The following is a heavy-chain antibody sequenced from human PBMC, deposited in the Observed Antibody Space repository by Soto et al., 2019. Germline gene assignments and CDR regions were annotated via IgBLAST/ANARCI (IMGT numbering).Heavy chain of an antibody. Sequence: ASVKVCCKASGYSFSNYAMHCVRQAPGQRLEWMGWINAGNGNTKYPQKFQDRVTITRDTSASTAYMELSSLRSEDTAVYYCAKGGNIAVVVADYGMDVWGQGTTVTVCS. J-gene: IGHJ6*02. V-gene: IGHV1-3*01. CDR1: GYSFSNYA. CDR3: AKGGNIAVVVADYGMDV. D-gene: IGHD2-15*01. CDR2: INAGNGNT.